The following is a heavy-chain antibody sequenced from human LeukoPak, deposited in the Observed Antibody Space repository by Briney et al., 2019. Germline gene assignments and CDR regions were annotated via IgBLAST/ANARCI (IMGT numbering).Heavy chain of an antibody. D-gene: IGHD2-2*01. CDR3: ATDRDIIAVPAALGF. V-gene: IGHV1-69*04. CDR2: IIPILGIA. CDR1: GGTFSSYA. Sequence: ASVKVSCKASGGTFSSYAISWVRQAPGQGLEWMGRIIPILGIANYAQKFQGRVTMTEDTSTDTAYMELSSLRSEDTAVYYCATDRDIIAVPAALGFWGQGTLVTVSS. J-gene: IGHJ4*02.